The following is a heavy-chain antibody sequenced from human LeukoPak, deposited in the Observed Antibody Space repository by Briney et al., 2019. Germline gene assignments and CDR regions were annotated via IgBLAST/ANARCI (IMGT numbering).Heavy chain of an antibody. Sequence: ASVKVSCKASGYTFTSYAMHWVRQAPGQRREWMGWINAGNGNTKYSQKFQGRVTITRDTSASTAYMELSSLRSEDTAVYYCARELMGSSWYQDWGQGTLVTVSS. J-gene: IGHJ4*02. D-gene: IGHD6-13*01. V-gene: IGHV1-3*01. CDR3: ARELMGSSWYQD. CDR1: GYTFTSYA. CDR2: INAGNGNT.